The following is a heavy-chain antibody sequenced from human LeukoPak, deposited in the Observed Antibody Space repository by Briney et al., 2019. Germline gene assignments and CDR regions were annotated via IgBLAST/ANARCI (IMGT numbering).Heavy chain of an antibody. CDR2: IRYEGSNK. CDR3: ARDSSRDALDI. D-gene: IGHD2-2*01. J-gene: IGHJ3*02. Sequence: GGSLRLSCAASGFTFSSYGMHWVRQAPGKGLEWVAFIRYEGSNKYYADSVKGRFTTSRDNSKNTLYLQMTSLRAEDTAVYHCARDSSRDALDIWGQGTMVTVSS. V-gene: IGHV3-30*02. CDR1: GFTFSSYG.